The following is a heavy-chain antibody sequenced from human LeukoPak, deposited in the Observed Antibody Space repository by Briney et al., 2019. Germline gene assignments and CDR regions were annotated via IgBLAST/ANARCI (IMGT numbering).Heavy chain of an antibody. CDR2: ISSSSSFI. CDR3: ARDGMITIFAVVFSYYFDY. CDR1: EFTFSSYT. Sequence: GGSLRLSCVASEFTFSSYTMNWVRRAPGKGLEWVSSISSSSSFIYYAESVRGRFTISRDNARNSVYVQMNSLRAEDTAVYFCARDGMITIFAVVFSYYFDYWGQGNLVTVSS. D-gene: IGHD3-3*01. J-gene: IGHJ4*02. V-gene: IGHV3-21*01.